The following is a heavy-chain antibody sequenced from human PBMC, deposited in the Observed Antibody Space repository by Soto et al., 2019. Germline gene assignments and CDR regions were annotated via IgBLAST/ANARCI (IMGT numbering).Heavy chain of an antibody. CDR3: ARRRDGTYALDY. D-gene: IGHD1-26*01. V-gene: IGHV2-5*02. J-gene: IGHJ4*02. CDR2: IYWDGDK. Sequence: KESGPTLVTPTQTLTLTCTFSGFSLSTNGVGVGWIRQPPGKALEWLALIYWDGDKRYSPSLRSRLTLTKDTSKNQVVLTMTNMDPADTATYYCARRRDGTYALDYWGQGTLVTVAS. CDR1: GFSLSTNGVG.